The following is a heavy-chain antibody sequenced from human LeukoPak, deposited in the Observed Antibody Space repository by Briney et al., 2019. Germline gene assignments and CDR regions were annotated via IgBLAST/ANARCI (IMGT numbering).Heavy chain of an antibody. Sequence: SETLSLTCAVYGGSFSGYYWSWIRQPPGKGLEWIGEINHSGSANYNPSLKSRVTISVDTSKNQFSLKLSSVTAADTSVYYCARLYSSSSIPYDYWGQGTLVTVSS. D-gene: IGHD6-6*01. CDR1: GGSFSGYY. CDR3: ARLYSSSSIPYDY. CDR2: INHSGSA. J-gene: IGHJ4*02. V-gene: IGHV4-34*01.